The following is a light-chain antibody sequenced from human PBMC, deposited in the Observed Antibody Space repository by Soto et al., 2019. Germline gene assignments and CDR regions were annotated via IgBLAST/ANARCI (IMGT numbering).Light chain of an antibody. CDR3: SSYTSSTTLVI. V-gene: IGLV2-14*03. CDR1: SNDVGGYNF. Sequence: QSALTQPASVSGSPGQSITISCTGTSNDVGGYNFVSWYQHHPGKAPKLMIYDVSNRPSGVSNRFSGSKSGNTASLTISGLQAEDEADYYCSSYTSSTTLVIFGGGTKLPVL. CDR2: DVS. J-gene: IGLJ2*01.